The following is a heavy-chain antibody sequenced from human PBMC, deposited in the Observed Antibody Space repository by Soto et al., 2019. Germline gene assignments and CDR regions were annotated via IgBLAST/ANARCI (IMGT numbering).Heavy chain of an antibody. Sequence: GGSLRLSCAASGFTFSSYAMSWVRQAPGKGLEWVSAISGSGGSTYYADSVKGRFTISRDNSKNTLYLQMNSLRAEDTAGYYCVVGLIAARPLGWFDPWGQGTLGTVSS. CDR3: VVGLIAARPLGWFDP. D-gene: IGHD6-6*01. V-gene: IGHV3-23*01. J-gene: IGHJ5*02. CDR2: ISGSGGST. CDR1: GFTFSSYA.